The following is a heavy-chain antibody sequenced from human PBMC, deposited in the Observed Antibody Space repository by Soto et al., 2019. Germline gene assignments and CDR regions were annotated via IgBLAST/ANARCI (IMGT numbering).Heavy chain of an antibody. CDR2: INHTGGT. V-gene: IGHV4-34*01. D-gene: IGHD3-3*01. CDR3: ATRITVFGLLIPPFDP. CDR1: GGSVNVSY. J-gene: IGHJ5*02. Sequence: SGTLSLTCAVYGGSVNVSYWNWIRQHPGKGLEWIGEINHTGGTHYNPSLKSRVTMSVDTSKNQFSLRLSSVTAADTAIYYCATRITVFGLLIPPFDPWGQGTQVTV.